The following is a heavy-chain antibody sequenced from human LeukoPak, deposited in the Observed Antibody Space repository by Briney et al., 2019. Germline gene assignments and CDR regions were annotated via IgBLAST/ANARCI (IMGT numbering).Heavy chain of an antibody. CDR3: ARDLDWSGLSYYYYMDV. CDR1: GYTFTSYG. D-gene: IGHD3-3*01. Sequence: ASVKVSSKPSGYTFTSYGISGVRQPPGQGLEWMGWISPYNDNTNYAQKLQARVTITTDTSTSTAYMELRSLRSDDTAVYYCARDLDWSGLSYYYYMDVWGKGTTVTGSS. J-gene: IGHJ6*03. V-gene: IGHV1-18*01. CDR2: ISPYNDNT.